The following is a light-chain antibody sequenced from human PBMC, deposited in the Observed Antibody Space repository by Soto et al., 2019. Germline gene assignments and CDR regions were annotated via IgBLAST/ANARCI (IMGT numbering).Light chain of an antibody. CDR1: QSIGSF. V-gene: IGKV1-39*01. Sequence: DIQMTQSPSSLSASLGDRVTITCRASQSIGSFLNWYQHNPGEAPKLLIYGASTFQSGVPSRYSGSGSGTEFTLTISSLQPEDFATYYCQQSGSIPWTFGQGTKVEIK. CDR3: QQSGSIPWT. CDR2: GAS. J-gene: IGKJ1*01.